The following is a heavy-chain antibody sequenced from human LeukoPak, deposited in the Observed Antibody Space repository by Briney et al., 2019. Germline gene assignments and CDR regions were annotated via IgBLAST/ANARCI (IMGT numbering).Heavy chain of an antibody. CDR2: IYHSGST. D-gene: IGHD3-22*01. CDR1: GGSISSGGYS. Sequence: SETLSLTCAVSGGSISSGGYSWSWIRQPPGKGLEWIGYIYHSGSTNYNPSLKSRVTISVDTSKNQFSLKLSSVTAADTAVYYCARGGIYYDSSGYYYVSNWFDPWGQGTLVTVSS. V-gene: IGHV4-30-2*01. J-gene: IGHJ5*02. CDR3: ARGGIYYDSSGYYYVSNWFDP.